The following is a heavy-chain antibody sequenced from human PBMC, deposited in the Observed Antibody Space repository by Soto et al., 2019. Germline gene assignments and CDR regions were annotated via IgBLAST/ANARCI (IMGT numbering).Heavy chain of an antibody. D-gene: IGHD3-10*01. V-gene: IGHV1-69*02. CDR3: AASYGSGYRAFDY. Sequence: QVQLVQSGTEVKKPGSSVKVSCKASGDTFSFYTINWVRQAPGLGLEWVGRINPIDSMSNYAQKFQGRVSMTAEKSTSPAYMELRSLRSDDTAMYFCAASYGSGYRAFDYWGQGALVIVSS. CDR2: INPIDSMS. J-gene: IGHJ4*02. CDR1: GDTFSFYT.